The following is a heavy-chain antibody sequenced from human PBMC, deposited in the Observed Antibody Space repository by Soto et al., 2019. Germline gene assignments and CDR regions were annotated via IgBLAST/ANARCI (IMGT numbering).Heavy chain of an antibody. Sequence: QVQLVESGGGLVKPGGSLRLSCAASGFTFSDYYMSWIRQAPGKGLEWVSYISSSGSTIYYADSVKGRFTISRDNAKNPLYLQMNSLRAEDTAVYYCARGITIFGVVQDSASTPGDYWGQGTLVTVSS. D-gene: IGHD3-3*01. CDR3: ARGITIFGVVQDSASTPGDY. V-gene: IGHV3-11*01. CDR2: ISSSGSTI. J-gene: IGHJ4*02. CDR1: GFTFSDYY.